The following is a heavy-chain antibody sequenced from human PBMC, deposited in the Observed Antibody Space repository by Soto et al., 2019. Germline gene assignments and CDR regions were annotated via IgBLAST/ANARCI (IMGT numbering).Heavy chain of an antibody. Sequence: PGGSLRLSCAASGFTFSSYAMGWVRQAPGKGLEWVSAISGSGGSTYYADSVKGRFTISRDNSKNTLYLQMNSLRAEDTAVYYCAKNIGNYYDSSGYRLHAFDIWGQGTMVTVSS. J-gene: IGHJ3*02. CDR3: AKNIGNYYDSSGYRLHAFDI. CDR1: GFTFSSYA. CDR2: ISGSGGST. D-gene: IGHD3-22*01. V-gene: IGHV3-23*01.